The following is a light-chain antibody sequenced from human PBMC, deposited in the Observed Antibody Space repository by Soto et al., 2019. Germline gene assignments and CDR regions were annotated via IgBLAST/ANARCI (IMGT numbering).Light chain of an antibody. CDR3: QPYDSSPIT. J-gene: IGKJ5*01. Sequence: EIVLTQSPVTLSLSPGERATLSCRASQSVSSSYLAWYQQKPGQAPMLLIYGASSRANCIPDRFSGSGSGTDFTLTLSRMEPEDVAVYFCQPYDSSPITFGQGTRLEIK. V-gene: IGKV3-20*01. CDR2: GAS. CDR1: QSVSSSY.